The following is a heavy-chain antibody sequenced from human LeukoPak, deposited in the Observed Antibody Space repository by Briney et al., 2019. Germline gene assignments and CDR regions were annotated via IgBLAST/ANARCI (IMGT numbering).Heavy chain of an antibody. V-gene: IGHV3-30*03. CDR3: ARKDSYYMDV. J-gene: IGHJ6*03. Sequence: GRSLRLSCAASGFTFSSYGMHWVRQAPGKGLEWVAVISYDGSNKYYADSVKGRFTISRDNAKNSLYLQMNSLRAEDTAVYYCARKDSYYMDVWGKGTTVTVSS. CDR1: GFTFSSYG. CDR2: ISYDGSNK.